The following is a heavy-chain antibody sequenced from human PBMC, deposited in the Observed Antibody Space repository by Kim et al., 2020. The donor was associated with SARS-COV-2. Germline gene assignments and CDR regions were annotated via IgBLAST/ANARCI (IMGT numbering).Heavy chain of an antibody. V-gene: IGHV3-7*01. CDR2: IKQDGSEK. D-gene: IGHD4-17*01. CDR3: ARDIWVTTHIKNYYYYGMDV. CDR1: GFTFSSYW. Sequence: GGSLRLSCAASGFTFSSYWMSWVRQAPGKGLEWVANIKQDGSEKYYVDSVKGRFTISRDNAKNSLYLQMNSLRAEDTAVYYCARDIWVTTHIKNYYYYGMDVWGQGTTVTVSS. J-gene: IGHJ6*02.